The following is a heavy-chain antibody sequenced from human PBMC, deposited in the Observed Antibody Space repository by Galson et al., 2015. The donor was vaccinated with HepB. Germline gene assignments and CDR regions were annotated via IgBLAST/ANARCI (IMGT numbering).Heavy chain of an antibody. V-gene: IGHV3-23*01. CDR3: AKDVPTSRGWLHIDTTDY. Sequence: SLRLSCAASGFTFKNYGMTWVRQAPGKGLEWVSLITHKGGTDYADSVKGRFTISRDNSKNTVYLQMNSLRDDDTAVYYCAKDVPTSRGWLHIDTTDYWGQGTLVTVSS. J-gene: IGHJ4*02. CDR2: ITHKGGT. D-gene: IGHD6-19*01. CDR1: GFTFKNYG.